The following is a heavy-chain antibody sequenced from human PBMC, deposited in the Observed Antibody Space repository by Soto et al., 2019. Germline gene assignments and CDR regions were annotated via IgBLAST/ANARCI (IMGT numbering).Heavy chain of an antibody. D-gene: IGHD2-2*01. CDR1: GYSFTSYW. V-gene: IGHV5-10-1*01. J-gene: IGHJ4*02. Sequence: GESLKISCKGSGYSFTSYWISWVRQMPGKGLEWMGRIDPSDSYTNYSPPFQGHVTISADKSISTAYLQWSSLKASDTAMYYCARHGKGVVVVPADTPDYWGQGTLVTVSS. CDR2: IDPSDSYT. CDR3: ARHGKGVVVVPADTPDY.